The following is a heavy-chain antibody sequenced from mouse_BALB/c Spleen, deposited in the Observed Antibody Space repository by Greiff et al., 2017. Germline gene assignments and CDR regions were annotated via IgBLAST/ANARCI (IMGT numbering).Heavy chain of an antibody. CDR3: ARKDYGSSYVPFAY. CDR2: INPYNGDT. D-gene: IGHD1-1*01. J-gene: IGHJ3*01. V-gene: IGHV1-20*02. Sequence: EVQVVESGPELVKPGASVKISCKASGYSFTGYFMNWVMQSHGKSLEWIGRINPYNGDTFYNQKFKGKATLTVDKSSSTAHMELRSLASEDSAVYYCARKDYGSSYVPFAYWGQGTLVTVSA. CDR1: GYSFTGYF.